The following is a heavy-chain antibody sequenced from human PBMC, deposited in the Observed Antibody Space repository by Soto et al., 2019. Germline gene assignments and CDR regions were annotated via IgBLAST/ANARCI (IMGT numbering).Heavy chain of an antibody. Sequence: ASVKVSCKASGYTFTGYYMHWVRQAPGQGLEWMGWINPNSGGTNYAQKFQGWVTMTRDTSISTAYMELSRLRSDDTAVYYCAREKLAAADYYYYGMDVWGQGTTVTVS. D-gene: IGHD6-13*01. CDR3: AREKLAAADYYYYGMDV. CDR2: INPNSGGT. J-gene: IGHJ6*02. CDR1: GYTFTGYY. V-gene: IGHV1-2*04.